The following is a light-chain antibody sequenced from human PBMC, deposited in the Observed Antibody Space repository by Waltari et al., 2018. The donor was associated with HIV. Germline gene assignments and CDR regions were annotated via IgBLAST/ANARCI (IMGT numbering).Light chain of an antibody. CDR2: EAT. CDR1: SSDVGGYNF. V-gene: IGLV2-8*01. Sequence: QSALTQPPSASGSPGQSVTISCTGTSSDVGGYNFVSWYQQHPGKAPKLLIFEATKRPSGVPDRFPGSKSGNTASLTVSGLQAEDEADYYCSSYAGSSTLMFGGGTKLTVL. CDR3: SSYAGSSTLM. J-gene: IGLJ3*02.